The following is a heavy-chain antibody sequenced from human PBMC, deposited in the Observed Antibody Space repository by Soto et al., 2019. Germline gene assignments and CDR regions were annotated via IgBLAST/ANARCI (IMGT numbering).Heavy chain of an antibody. V-gene: IGHV1-69*02. D-gene: IGHD3-10*01. Sequence: QVQLVQSGAELKKPGSSVKVSCKASGDTFSFYTINWVRQAPGLGLEWMGRVNPILSMSNYAQKFQGRVTITADKSTSTAYMELRSLRSEDTAFYYCATSYGSYRAFDYWGQGALVTVSS. CDR2: VNPILSMS. J-gene: IGHJ4*02. CDR1: GDTFSFYT. CDR3: ATSYGSYRAFDY.